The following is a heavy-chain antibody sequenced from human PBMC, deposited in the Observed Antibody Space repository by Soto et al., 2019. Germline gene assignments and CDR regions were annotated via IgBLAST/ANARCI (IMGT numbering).Heavy chain of an antibody. J-gene: IGHJ6*03. V-gene: IGHV3-7*01. CDR1: GFTFSSYW. CDR3: ARDRPYCSGGSCYPQLYYYYYYMDV. CDR2: IKQDGSEK. Sequence: GGSLRLSCAASGFTFSSYWMSWVRQAPGKGLEWVANIKQDGSEKYYVDSVKGRFTISRDNAKNSLYLQMNSLRAEDAAVYYCARDRPYCSGGSCYPQLYYYYYYMDVRGKGTTVTVSS. D-gene: IGHD2-15*01.